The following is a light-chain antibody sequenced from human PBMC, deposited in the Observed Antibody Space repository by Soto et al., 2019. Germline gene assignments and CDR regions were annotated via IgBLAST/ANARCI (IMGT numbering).Light chain of an antibody. V-gene: IGLV2-14*01. CDR3: SSYTSSTTLVL. J-gene: IGLJ2*01. CDR2: EVT. CDR1: SSDIGGFDF. Sequence: QSALAQPASVSGSHGQPITIPCSGTSSDIGGFDFVSWYQQHPGKAPKLIIYEVTNRPSGVSERFSGSKSGNTASLTISGLQAEDEADYHCSSYTSSTTLVLFGGGTPLTV.